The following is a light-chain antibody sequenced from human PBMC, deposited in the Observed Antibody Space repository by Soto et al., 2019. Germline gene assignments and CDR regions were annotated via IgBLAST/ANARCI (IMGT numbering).Light chain of an antibody. V-gene: IGKV3-15*01. J-gene: IGKJ5*01. CDR1: RGISSK. CDR2: DAS. Sequence: IVMTQSPATLSVSPGERATLSCGASRGISSKLAWYQQKPGQAPRLLIYDASTRATGIPARFSGSGSGTEFTLTISSLKSEDFAVYYCHQYNNWPTWTFGQGTRLEIK. CDR3: HQYNNWPTWT.